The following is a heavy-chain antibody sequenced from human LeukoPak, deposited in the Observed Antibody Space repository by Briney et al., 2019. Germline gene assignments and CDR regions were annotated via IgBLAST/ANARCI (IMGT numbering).Heavy chain of an antibody. D-gene: IGHD2-2*01. CDR2: IIPIFGTA. Sequence: SVKASCKASGGTFSSYAISWVRQAPGQGLEWMGGIIPIFGTANYAQKFQGRVTITADESTSTAYMELSSLRSEDTAVYYCARYKDEIVVVPALTGFDGWGEGTLVTVSA. CDR3: ARYKDEIVVVPALTGFDG. J-gene: IGHJ5*02. CDR1: GGTFSSYA. V-gene: IGHV1-69*13.